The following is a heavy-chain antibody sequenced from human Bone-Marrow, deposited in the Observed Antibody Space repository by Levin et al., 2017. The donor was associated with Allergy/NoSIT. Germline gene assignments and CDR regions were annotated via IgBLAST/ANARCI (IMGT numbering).Heavy chain of an antibody. CDR3: AKMPLRYWTRPNPDIFFDY. J-gene: IGHJ4*02. V-gene: IGHV3-23*01. D-gene: IGHD2-8*02. CDR2: ISGSGGST. Sequence: GGSLRLSCVASEFTFSDYAMSWVRQAPGKGLEWVSGISGSGGSTNYADSVKGRFTISRDNSKNTVYLQMSSLRAEDTALYYCAKMPLRYWTRPNPDIFFDYWGQGTLVAVSS. CDR1: EFTFSDYA.